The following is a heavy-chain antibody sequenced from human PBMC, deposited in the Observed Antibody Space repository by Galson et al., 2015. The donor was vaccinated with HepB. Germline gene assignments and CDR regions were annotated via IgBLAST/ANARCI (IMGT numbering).Heavy chain of an antibody. Sequence: SLRLSCAPSAFTFRAYGMHWVRQAPGRGLEWVAFIWYDGSQRYYGDFVKGRFTISRDNSKNTLYLQMNSLRAEDTAVYYCARDVCRWELLYSGEPSLPSSSYHYYGMDVWGQGTTVTVSS. CDR3: ARDVCRWELLYSGEPSLPSSSYHYYGMDV. J-gene: IGHJ6*02. D-gene: IGHD2-21*01. V-gene: IGHV3-33*01. CDR1: AFTFRAYG. CDR2: IWYDGSQR.